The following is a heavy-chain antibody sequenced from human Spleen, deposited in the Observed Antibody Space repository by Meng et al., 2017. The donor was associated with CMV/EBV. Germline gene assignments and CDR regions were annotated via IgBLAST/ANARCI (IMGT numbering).Heavy chain of an antibody. Sequence: GESLKISCSASGFTVSSHYMNWVRQAPGKGLEWVSVLYSGGNTYSVDSVKGRFTISRDNSKNTLYLQMNSLRAEDTAVYYCARDPRDTSGWYYFDYWGQGTLVTVSS. J-gene: IGHJ4*02. CDR2: LYSGGNT. CDR3: ARDPRDTSGWYYFDY. V-gene: IGHV3-53*01. CDR1: GFTVSSHY. D-gene: IGHD6-19*01.